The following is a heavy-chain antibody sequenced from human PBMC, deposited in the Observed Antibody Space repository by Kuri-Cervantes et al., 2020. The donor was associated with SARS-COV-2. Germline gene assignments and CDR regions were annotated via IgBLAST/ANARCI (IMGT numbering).Heavy chain of an antibody. CDR1: GFTFSSYE. CDR2: ISSSGSTI. J-gene: IGHJ4*02. Sequence: GESLKISCAASGFTFSSYEMNWVRQAPGKGLEWVSYISSSGSTIYYADSVKGRFTISRDDSKNSLYLQMNSLKTEDTAVYYCASAVAGLFDYWGQGTLVTVSS. D-gene: IGHD6-19*01. CDR3: ASAVAGLFDY. V-gene: IGHV3-48*03.